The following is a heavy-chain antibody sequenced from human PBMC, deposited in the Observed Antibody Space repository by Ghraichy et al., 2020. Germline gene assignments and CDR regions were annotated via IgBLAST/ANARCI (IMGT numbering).Heavy chain of an antibody. CDR2: IRSKVYGGTT. CDR1: GFTFGDYA. CDR3: SRDLKIYARPWHYDMDV. Sequence: GGSLRLSCRGSGFTFGDYAMSWIRQAPGKGLEWVGFIRSKVYGGTTDYAASVRGRFTISRDDSKSIAYLQMNSLKTEDTAVYYCSRDLKIYARPWHYDMDVWGPGTTVTVSS. D-gene: IGHD2/OR15-2a*01. V-gene: IGHV3-49*03. J-gene: IGHJ6*02.